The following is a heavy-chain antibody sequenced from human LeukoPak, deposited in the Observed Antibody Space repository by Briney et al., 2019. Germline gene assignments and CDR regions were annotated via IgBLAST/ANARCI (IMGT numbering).Heavy chain of an antibody. V-gene: IGHV3-74*01. D-gene: IGHD3-22*01. Sequence: PGGSRRLSCAASGFTFSSYWMHWDRQAPGKGLVWVSRINSNGSTTNYADSVKGRFTISRDNAKHTLDLQMNSLRAEDTAVYYCARRSSGGPPYYFDYWGQGTLVTVSS. CDR3: ARRSSGGPPYYFDY. J-gene: IGHJ4*02. CDR2: INSNGSTT. CDR1: GFTFSSYW.